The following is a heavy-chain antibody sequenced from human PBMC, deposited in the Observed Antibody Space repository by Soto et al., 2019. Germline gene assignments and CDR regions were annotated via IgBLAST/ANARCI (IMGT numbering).Heavy chain of an antibody. CDR1: GGSISSGGYS. J-gene: IGHJ5*02. D-gene: IGHD3-22*01. CDR3: ARLGGYYQSLDT. CDR2: IYYSGST. Sequence: SETLSLTCAVSGGSISSGGYSWSWIRQPPGKGLEWIGYIYYSGSTYYNPSLKSRVTISVDTSKNQISLKLSSVTAADTAFYYCARLGGYYQSLDTWGQGTLVTVSS. V-gene: IGHV4-30-4*07.